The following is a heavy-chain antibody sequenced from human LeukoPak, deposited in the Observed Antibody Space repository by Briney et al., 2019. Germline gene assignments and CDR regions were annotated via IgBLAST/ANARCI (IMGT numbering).Heavy chain of an antibody. D-gene: IGHD6-13*01. CDR3: AKFVAGAGTGAIDY. J-gene: IGHJ4*02. V-gene: IGHV3-53*01. CDR2: IYSGGST. Sequence: PGGSLRLSCAASGFTVSSNYMSWVRQAPGKGLEWVSVIYSGGSTYYADSVRGQFAISRDNSKNTVYLQMNSLRAEDTAVYYCAKFVAGAGTGAIDYWGQGTLVTVSS. CDR1: GFTVSSNY.